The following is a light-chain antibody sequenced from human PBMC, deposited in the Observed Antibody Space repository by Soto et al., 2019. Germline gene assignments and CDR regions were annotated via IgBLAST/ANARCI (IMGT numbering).Light chain of an antibody. CDR3: QSYASSLSAKFV. J-gene: IGLJ1*01. CDR2: GNN. CDR1: SSNIGAGYD. V-gene: IGLV1-40*01. Sequence: QSVLTQPPSVSGAPGQRVTISCTGSSSNIGAGYDVHWYQQLPGKAPKLLIYGNNNRPSGVPDRFSGSKSGTSASLAITGLRADDEADYYCQSYASSLSAKFVFGTGTKVT.